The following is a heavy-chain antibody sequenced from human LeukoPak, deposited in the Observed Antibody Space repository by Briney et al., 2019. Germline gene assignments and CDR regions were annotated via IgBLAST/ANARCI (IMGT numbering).Heavy chain of an antibody. CDR2: IIPIFGTA. D-gene: IGHD2-15*01. J-gene: IGHJ6*04. Sequence: VKVSCTASRAIFSRYAISWVRQAPGHGLEWMGGIIPIFGTANYAPKFTRRVTITADKSTSTAYMELSSLRSEDTAVYYCARVVVVAAGGDYYDYCGMDDWGKGTTVTVSS. V-gene: IGHV1-69*13. CDR3: ARVVVVAAGGDYYDYCGMDD. CDR1: RAIFSRYA.